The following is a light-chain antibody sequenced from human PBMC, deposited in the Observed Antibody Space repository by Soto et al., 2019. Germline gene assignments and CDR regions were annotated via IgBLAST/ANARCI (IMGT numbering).Light chain of an antibody. CDR1: QTVSSD. CDR3: QQYNNWRT. Sequence: EIVMTQSPATLSVSPGERATLSCRASQTVSSDVAWYQQKPGQAPRLLIHRVSTRATDIPARFSGGGSGTEFTLTISSLQSEDSAIYYCQQYNNWRTFGHGTKVEIK. CDR2: RVS. V-gene: IGKV3-15*01. J-gene: IGKJ1*01.